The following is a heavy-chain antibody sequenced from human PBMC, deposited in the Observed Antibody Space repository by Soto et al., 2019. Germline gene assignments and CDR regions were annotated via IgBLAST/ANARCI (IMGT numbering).Heavy chain of an antibody. J-gene: IGHJ3*02. CDR2: IIPIFGTA. V-gene: IGHV1-69*13. CDR3: ARGYYYDSSGYYENAFDI. CDR1: GGTFSSYA. Sequence: SVKVSCKASGGTFSSYAISWVRQAPGQGLEWMGGIIPIFGTANYAQKFQGRVTITADESTSTAYMELSSLRSEDTAVYYCARGYYYDSSGYYENAFDIWGQGKMVTVSS. D-gene: IGHD3-22*01.